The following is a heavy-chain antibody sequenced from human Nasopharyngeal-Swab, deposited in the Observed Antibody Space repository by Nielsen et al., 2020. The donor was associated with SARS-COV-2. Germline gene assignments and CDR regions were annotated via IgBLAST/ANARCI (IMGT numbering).Heavy chain of an antibody. J-gene: IGHJ6*02. Sequence: SVKVSCKASGGTFSSYAISWVRQAPGQGLEWMGGIIPIFSTANYAQKFQGRVTITADESTSTAYMELSSLRSEDTAVYYCASASLGYCSGGSCYSRMNYYGMDVWGQGTTVTVSS. CDR3: ASASLGYCSGGSCYSRMNYYGMDV. V-gene: IGHV1-69*13. D-gene: IGHD2-15*01. CDR2: IIPIFSTA. CDR1: GGTFSSYA.